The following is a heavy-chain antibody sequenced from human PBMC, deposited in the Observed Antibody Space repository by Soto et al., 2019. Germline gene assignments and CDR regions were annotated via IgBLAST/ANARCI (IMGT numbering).Heavy chain of an antibody. D-gene: IGHD2-21*02. CDR1: GGTFSSYA. V-gene: IGHV1-69*01. CDR2: IIPLFGTA. Sequence: QVQLVQSGAEVKKPGSSVKVSCKASGGTFSSYAISWGRQAPGQGLEWMGGIIPLFGTANYAQKVQGRVTITADESTSTAYMALSSLRSEDTAVYSCARDGGPYCGGDCYSASTDAFDIWGQGTMVTVSS. CDR3: ARDGGPYCGGDCYSASTDAFDI. J-gene: IGHJ3*02.